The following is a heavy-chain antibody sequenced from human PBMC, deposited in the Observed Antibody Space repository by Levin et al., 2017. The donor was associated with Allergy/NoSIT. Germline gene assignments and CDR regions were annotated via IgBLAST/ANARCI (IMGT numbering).Heavy chain of an antibody. CDR3: ARQHWNDRYDYYFDY. Sequence: RGESLKISCKGSGYSFTSYWIGWVRQMPGKGLEWMGIIYPGDSDTRYSPSFQGQVTISADKSISTAYLQWSSLKASDTAMYYCARQHWNDRYDYYFDYWGQGTLVTVSS. CDR1: GYSFTSYW. V-gene: IGHV5-51*01. D-gene: IGHD1-1*01. CDR2: IYPGDSDT. J-gene: IGHJ4*02.